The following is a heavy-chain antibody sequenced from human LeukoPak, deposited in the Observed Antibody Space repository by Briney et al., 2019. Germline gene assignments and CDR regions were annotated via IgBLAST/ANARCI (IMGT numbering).Heavy chain of an antibody. CDR2: INPSGGST. J-gene: IGHJ4*02. Sequence: ASVKISCKASGYTFTSYYMHWVRQAPGQGLEWMGIINPSGGSTSYAQKFQGRVTMTRDMSTSTVYMELSSLRSEDTAVYYCARSWLRHYFDYWGQGTLVTVSS. V-gene: IGHV1-46*01. CDR3: ARSWLRHYFDY. CDR1: GYTFTSYY. D-gene: IGHD5-12*01.